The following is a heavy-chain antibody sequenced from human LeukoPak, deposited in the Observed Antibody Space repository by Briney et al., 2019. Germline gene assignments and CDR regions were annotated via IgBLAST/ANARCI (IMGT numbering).Heavy chain of an antibody. V-gene: IGHV3-30*02. CDR1: GFTFSSYA. Sequence: PGRSLRLSCAASGFTFSSYAMHWVRQAPGKGLEWVAFIRYDGSNKYYADSVKGRFTISRDNSKNTLYLQMNSLRAEDTAVYYCAKDGSPGYCSSTSCYAPHFDCWGQGTLVTVSS. CDR3: AKDGSPGYCSSTSCYAPHFDC. J-gene: IGHJ4*02. CDR2: IRYDGSNK. D-gene: IGHD2-2*01.